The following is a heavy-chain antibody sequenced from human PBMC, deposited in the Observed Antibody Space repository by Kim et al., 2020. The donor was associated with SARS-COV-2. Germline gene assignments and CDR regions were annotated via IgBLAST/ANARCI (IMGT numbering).Heavy chain of an antibody. CDR2: INHSGST. J-gene: IGHJ6*02. CDR3: ARSGIVVVPAASGENGMDV. V-gene: IGHV4-34*01. CDR1: GGSFSGYY. Sequence: SETLSLTCAVYGGSFSGYYWSWIRQPPGKGLEWIGEINHSGSTNYNPSLKSRVTISVDTSKNQFSLKLSSVTAADTAVYYCARSGIVVVPAASGENGMDVWGQGTTVTVSS. D-gene: IGHD2-2*01.